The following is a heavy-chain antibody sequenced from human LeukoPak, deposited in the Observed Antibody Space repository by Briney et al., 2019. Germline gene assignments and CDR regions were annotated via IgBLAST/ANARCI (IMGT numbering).Heavy chain of an antibody. J-gene: IGHJ4*02. CDR2: IYYSGST. V-gene: IGHV4-39*02. CDR3: AREAFIDY. Sequence: SETLSLTCTVSGGSISSSSYYWGWIRQPPGKGLEWIGSIYYSGSTYYNPSLKSRVTISVDTSKNQFSLKLSSVTAADTAVYYCAREAFIDYWGQGTLVTVSS. CDR1: GGSISSSSYY.